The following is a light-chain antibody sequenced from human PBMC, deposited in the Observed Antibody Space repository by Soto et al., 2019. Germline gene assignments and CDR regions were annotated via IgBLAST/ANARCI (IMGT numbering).Light chain of an antibody. Sequence: QSALTQPRSVSGSPGQSVTISCTGTSSDVGGYNYVSWYQHHPGEAPKLMIYDVTKRPSGVRDRFSASKSGNTASLTTSGLQAEDEADYYCCSYAGSYTYVFGTGTKVTVL. CDR2: DVT. V-gene: IGLV2-11*01. J-gene: IGLJ1*01. CDR3: CSYAGSYTYV. CDR1: SSDVGGYNY.